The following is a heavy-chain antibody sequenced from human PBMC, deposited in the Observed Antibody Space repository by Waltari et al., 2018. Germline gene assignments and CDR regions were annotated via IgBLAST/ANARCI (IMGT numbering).Heavy chain of an antibody. Sequence: EVQLVESGGGLVQPGRSLGLSGEASGFNFEDDEMPWVRQAPGKGLEWVAGISWNSESIGYADSVQGRFTISRDNAKNSMFLQIHSLRPEDTALYYCVKDVLSDCGGDCYSEHWGQGTLLTVSS. V-gene: IGHV3-9*01. CDR2: ISWNSESI. CDR3: VKDVLSDCGGDCYSEH. J-gene: IGHJ4*02. CDR1: GFNFEDDE. D-gene: IGHD2-21*02.